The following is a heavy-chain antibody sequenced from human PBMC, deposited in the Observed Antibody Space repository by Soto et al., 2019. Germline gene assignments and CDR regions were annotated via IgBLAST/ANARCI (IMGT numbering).Heavy chain of an antibody. Sequence: ASVKVSCKASGYTFTSYDINWVRQATGQGLEWMGWMNPNSGNTGYAQKFQGRVTMTRNTSISTAYMELSSLRSEDTAVYYCARGSRIVVVPAAIRGYYYYGMDVWGQGTTVTSP. CDR3: ARGSRIVVVPAAIRGYYYYGMDV. D-gene: IGHD2-2*02. J-gene: IGHJ6*02. CDR1: GYTFTSYD. V-gene: IGHV1-8*01. CDR2: MNPNSGNT.